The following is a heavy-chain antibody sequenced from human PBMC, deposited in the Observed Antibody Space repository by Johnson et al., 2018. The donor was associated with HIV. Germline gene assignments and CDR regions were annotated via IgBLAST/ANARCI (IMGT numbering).Heavy chain of an antibody. J-gene: IGHJ3*02. CDR3: ARGRDSSGFNDAFDI. CDR2: IKHDGSNK. Sequence: QMLLVESGGGVVQPGRSLRLSCAASGFTFSSYAMHWVRQAPGKGLAWVANIKHDGSNKYYADSVKGRFTISRDNSKNTRYLQMNSLRAGDTAVYYCARGRDSSGFNDAFDIWGQGTMVTVSS. V-gene: IGHV3-30*14. D-gene: IGHD3-22*01. CDR1: GFTFSSYA.